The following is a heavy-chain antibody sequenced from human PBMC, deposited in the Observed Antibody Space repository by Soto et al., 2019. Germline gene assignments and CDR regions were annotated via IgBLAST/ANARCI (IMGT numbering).Heavy chain of an antibody. V-gene: IGHV1-69*01. Sequence: QVYLVQSGAEVKKPGSSVKVSCKALRGTFTNYAFSWVRQAPGHGLEWMGGIMPFFGSGNYAQKFQGRINMTADESTRSVYLELTSRRSEATAVYYWARDRAGYYSHFVDWGQGTLGTVAS. J-gene: IGHJ4*02. CDR3: ARDRAGYYSHFVD. D-gene: IGHD3-22*01. CDR2: IMPFFGSG. CDR1: RGTFTNYA.